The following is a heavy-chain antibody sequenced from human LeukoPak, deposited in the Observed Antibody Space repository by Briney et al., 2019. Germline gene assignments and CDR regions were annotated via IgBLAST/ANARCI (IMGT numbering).Heavy chain of an antibody. CDR2: IYPGDSDT. CDR3: ARAYNDYGDPHGGPTDY. J-gene: IGHJ4*02. Sequence: GESLKISCKGSGYSFTSYWIGWVRQMPGKGLEWMGIIYPGDSDTRYSPSFQGQVTISADESISTAYLQWSSLKASDTAMYYCARAYNDYGDPHGGPTDYWGQGTLVTVSS. CDR1: GYSFTSYW. D-gene: IGHD4-17*01. V-gene: IGHV5-51*01.